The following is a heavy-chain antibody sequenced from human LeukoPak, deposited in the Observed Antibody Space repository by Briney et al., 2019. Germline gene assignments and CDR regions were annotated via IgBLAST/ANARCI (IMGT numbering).Heavy chain of an antibody. D-gene: IGHD6-19*01. CDR1: GFTFSAYW. J-gene: IGHJ3*02. CDR2: IKQDGSEK. CDR3: AREPPRGGIAVGQFAFDI. V-gene: IGHV3-7*01. Sequence: GGSLRLSCSASGFTFSAYWMSWVRQAPGKGLEWVANIKQDGSEKYYVDSVKGRFTISRDNAKNSLYLQMNSLRAEDTAVYYCAREPPRGGIAVGQFAFDIWGQGTMVTVSS.